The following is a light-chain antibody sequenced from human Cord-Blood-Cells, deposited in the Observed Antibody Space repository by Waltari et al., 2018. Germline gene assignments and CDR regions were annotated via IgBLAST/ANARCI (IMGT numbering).Light chain of an antibody. J-gene: IGKJ1*01. Sequence: EIVLTQSPGPLSLSPGERATLSCRASQSVSSSYLAWYQQKPGQAPRLLTYGASSRATGIPDITLTSSRLEPEDFAVYYCQQDGSAPTFGQGTKVEIK. CDR3: QQDGSAPT. V-gene: IGKV3-20*01. CDR2: GAS. CDR1: QSVSSSY.